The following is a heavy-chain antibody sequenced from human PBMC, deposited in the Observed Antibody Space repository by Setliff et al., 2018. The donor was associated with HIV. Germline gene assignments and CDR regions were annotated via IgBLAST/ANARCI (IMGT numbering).Heavy chain of an antibody. J-gene: IGHJ6*02. CDR3: ARGDSNDYVWGSYMRAYYYYGMDV. CDR1: GGTFSSYA. CDR2: IIPIFGTA. D-gene: IGHD3-16*01. V-gene: IGHV1-69*05. Sequence: GASVKVSCKASGGTFSSYAISWVRQAPGQGPEWMGGIIPIFGTANYAQKFQGRVTITRNTSISTAYMELSSLRSEDTAVYYCARGDSNDYVWGSYMRAYYYYGMDVWGQGTTVTVSS.